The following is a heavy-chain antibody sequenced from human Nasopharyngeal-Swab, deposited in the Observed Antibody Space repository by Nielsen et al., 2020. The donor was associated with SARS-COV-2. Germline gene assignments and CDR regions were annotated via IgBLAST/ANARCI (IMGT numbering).Heavy chain of an antibody. D-gene: IGHD1-20*01. J-gene: IGHJ2*01. Sequence: GGSLRLSCAASGFTFSSYSMNWVRQAPGKGLEWVSGISWNGNIRGHADSVEGRFTISRDNAKSSLYLQMNSLRVEDTALYYCARENNWEALRYFDLWGRGTLVTVSS. V-gene: IGHV3-9*01. CDR3: ARENNWEALRYFDL. CDR2: ISWNGNIR. CDR1: GFTFSSYS.